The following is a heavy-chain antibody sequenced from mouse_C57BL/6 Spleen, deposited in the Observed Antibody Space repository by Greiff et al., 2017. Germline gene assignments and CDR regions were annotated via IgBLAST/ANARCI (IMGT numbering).Heavy chain of an antibody. CDR2: ISGGGGNT. Sequence: DVQLVESGGGLVKPGGSLKLSCAASGFTFSSYSMSWVRQTPEQSLEWVATISGGGGNTYYPDSVKGRFTISRDNAKNTLYLQLSSLRSEDTALYYCARLVAYWGQGTLVTVSA. V-gene: IGHV5-9*01. J-gene: IGHJ3*01. CDR1: GFTFSSYS. CDR3: ARLVAY.